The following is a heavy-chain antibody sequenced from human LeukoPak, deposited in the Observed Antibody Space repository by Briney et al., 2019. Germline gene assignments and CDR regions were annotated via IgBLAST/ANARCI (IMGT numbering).Heavy chain of an antibody. Sequence: ASVKVSCKASGYTFTSYYMHWVRQAPGQGLEWMGVLNPSGDNTTYAQKFEGRVTMTSDTSTTTVYMELSSLRSEDTAVYYCARAWYYYDSSSGYYYGGAFDIWGQGTLVTVSS. CDR2: LNPSGDNT. D-gene: IGHD3-22*01. CDR1: GYTFTSYY. V-gene: IGHV1-46*01. J-gene: IGHJ3*02. CDR3: ARAWYYYDSSSGYYYGGAFDI.